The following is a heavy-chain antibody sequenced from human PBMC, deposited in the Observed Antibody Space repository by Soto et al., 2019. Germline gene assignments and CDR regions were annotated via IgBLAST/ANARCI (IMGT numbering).Heavy chain of an antibody. Sequence: QVQLVQSGAEVKDPRASVKMSCKASGYTFTRYGIGWARQAPGQGLEWMGSITTYNGNTNYAQNVPGRVTLNTDTSTSTAYMGRRSLTSTDTALYYCAMVVVYVTTSQQDVWGQVTTGSVSS. CDR1: GYTFTRYG. CDR2: ITTYNGNT. V-gene: IGHV1-18*01. D-gene: IGHD2-15*01. CDR3: AMVVVYVTTSQQDV. J-gene: IGHJ6*02.